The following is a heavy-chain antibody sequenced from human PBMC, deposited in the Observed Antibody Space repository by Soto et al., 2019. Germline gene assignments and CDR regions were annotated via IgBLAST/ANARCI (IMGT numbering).Heavy chain of an antibody. V-gene: IGHV1-18*04. Sequence: ASVKVSCKASGYSFTNYGISWVRQAPGQGLECMGWISADNGDAKYALNLQGRVTMTIDTSTSTAYMELRSLRSDDTAVYYCAACTCSSTSCYTAPHFWGQGTLVTVSS. CDR1: GYSFTNYG. CDR2: ISADNGDA. J-gene: IGHJ4*02. D-gene: IGHD2-2*02. CDR3: AACTCSSTSCYTAPHF.